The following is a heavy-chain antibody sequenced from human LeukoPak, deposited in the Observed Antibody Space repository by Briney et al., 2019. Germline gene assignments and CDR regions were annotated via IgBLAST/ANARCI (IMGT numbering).Heavy chain of an antibody. V-gene: IGHV4-59*12. J-gene: IGHJ6*02. Sequence: SETLSLTCTVSGGPISSYYWSWIRQPPGKGLEWIGYIYYSGSTNYNPSLKSRVTISVDTSKNQFSLKLSSVTAADTAVYYCASQYCSSTSCFDYYGMDVWGQGTTVTVSS. D-gene: IGHD2-2*01. CDR2: IYYSGST. CDR1: GGPISSYY. CDR3: ASQYCSSTSCFDYYGMDV.